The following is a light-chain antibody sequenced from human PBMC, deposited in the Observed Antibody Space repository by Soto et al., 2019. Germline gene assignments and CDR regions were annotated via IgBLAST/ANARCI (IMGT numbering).Light chain of an antibody. CDR2: EVS. Sequence: QSALTQPPSASGSPGQSVTISCTGTSSDVGGYNYVSWYQQHPGKAPKLMISEVSKRPSGVPDRFSGSKSGNTASLTVSGLQAEDEADYYCISYADSIVLFGGGTKLTVL. J-gene: IGLJ2*01. V-gene: IGLV2-8*01. CDR3: ISYADSIVL. CDR1: SSDVGGYNY.